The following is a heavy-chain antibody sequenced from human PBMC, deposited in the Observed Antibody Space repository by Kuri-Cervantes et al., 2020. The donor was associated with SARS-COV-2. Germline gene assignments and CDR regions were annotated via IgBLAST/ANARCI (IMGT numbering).Heavy chain of an antibody. V-gene: IGHV3-74*03. Sequence: GGSLRLSCAASGFTFSSYSMNWVRQAPGKGLVWVSHISLDGSRTSYADSVKGRFTISRDNANNTMYLQLNSLRAEDTAVYYCARDRAAAATYAFDVSGQGTMVTVSS. CDR2: ISLDGSRT. CDR3: ARDRAAAATYAFDV. D-gene: IGHD6-13*01. J-gene: IGHJ3*01. CDR1: GFTFSSYS.